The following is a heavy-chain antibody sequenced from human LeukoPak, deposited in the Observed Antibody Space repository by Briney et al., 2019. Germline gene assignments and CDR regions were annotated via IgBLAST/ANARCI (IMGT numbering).Heavy chain of an antibody. Sequence: SVKVSCKASGDTFNTYDILWVRQAPGQGLEWMGGIIPVFGTTKSAQKFQGRVTITADESTRITYMELTSLRSEDTAVYYCAKEVVVVITTPTEAGFDYWGQGTLVTVSS. CDR2: IIPVFGTT. J-gene: IGHJ4*02. V-gene: IGHV1-69*01. CDR1: GDTFNTYD. CDR3: AKEVVVVITTPTEAGFDY. D-gene: IGHD3-22*01.